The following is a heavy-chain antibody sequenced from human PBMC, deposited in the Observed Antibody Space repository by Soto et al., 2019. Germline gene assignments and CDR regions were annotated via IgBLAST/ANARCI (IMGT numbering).Heavy chain of an antibody. Sequence: GGSLRLSCAASGFTVSSNYMSWVRQAPGKGLEWVSVIYSGGSTYYADSVKGRFTISRDNSKNTLYLQMNSLRAEDTAVYYCAREDYYDSSGYYGYWGQGTLVTVSS. V-gene: IGHV3-53*01. CDR3: AREDYYDSSGYYGY. CDR1: GFTVSSNY. CDR2: IYSGGST. D-gene: IGHD3-22*01. J-gene: IGHJ4*02.